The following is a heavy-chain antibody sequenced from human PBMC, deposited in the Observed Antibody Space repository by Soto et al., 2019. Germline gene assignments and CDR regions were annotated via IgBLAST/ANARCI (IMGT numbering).Heavy chain of an antibody. CDR1: GGSFSGYQ. CDR2: INHSGTT. D-gene: IGHD1-1*01. CDR3: ARGWRFDP. V-gene: IGHV4-34*01. J-gene: IGHJ5*02. Sequence: SETLSLTCGVYGGSFSGYQWNWIRQSPRQGLEWIGEINHSGTTKYNPSLESRINLSVDTSKKQFSLKMFSVTAADTAIYYCARGWRFDPWGQGTQVTVSS.